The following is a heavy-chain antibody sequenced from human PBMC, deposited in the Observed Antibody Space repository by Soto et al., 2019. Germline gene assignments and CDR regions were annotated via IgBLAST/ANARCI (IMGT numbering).Heavy chain of an antibody. CDR3: ARDLDYYGSGNYYNRIDY. V-gene: IGHV1-69*01. J-gene: IGHJ4*02. CDR2: IIPMFGTA. CDR1: GGPFSDYA. D-gene: IGHD3-10*01. Sequence: QVQLVQSGAEVKKPGSSVKVSCKVSGGPFSDYAVSWVRQAPGQGLEWMGGIIPMFGTANDAQKFQGRVTITADESTTTAYTELNSLRSEDTAVYYCARDLDYYGSGNYYNRIDYWGQGTLVTVSS.